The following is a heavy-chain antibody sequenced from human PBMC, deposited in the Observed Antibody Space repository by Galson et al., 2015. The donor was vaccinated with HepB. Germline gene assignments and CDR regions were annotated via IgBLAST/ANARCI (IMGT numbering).Heavy chain of an antibody. CDR3: FSFGTYPDS. Sequence: SLRLSCAASGVTFSDSGIHWVRQASEKGLEWVGRIREKAATYATAYATSVKGRFTVSRDDSKRTAYLQMNSLKTEDTAVYYCFSFGTYPDSWAQGTLVTVSS. J-gene: IGHJ4*02. CDR1: GVTFSDSG. V-gene: IGHV3-73*01. D-gene: IGHD1-7*01. CDR2: IREKAATYAT.